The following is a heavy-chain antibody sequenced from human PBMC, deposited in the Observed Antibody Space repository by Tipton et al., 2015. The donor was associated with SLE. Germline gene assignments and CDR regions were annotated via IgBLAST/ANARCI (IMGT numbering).Heavy chain of an antibody. CDR3: VRGNYNFDY. V-gene: IGHV6-1*01. CDR2: TYYRSKWYH. D-gene: IGHD1-7*01. CDR1: GESVSSNGAS. Sequence: GLVKPSQTLSLTCAISGESVSSNGASWNWIRQSPSRGLEWLGRTYYRSKWYHQYADSVKSRITINPDTAKNQFSLQLNSVAPEDTAIYYCVRGNYNFDYWGQGTLVTVSS. J-gene: IGHJ4*02.